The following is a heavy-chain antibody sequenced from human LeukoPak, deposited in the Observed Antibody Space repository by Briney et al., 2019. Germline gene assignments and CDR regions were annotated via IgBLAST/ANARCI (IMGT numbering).Heavy chain of an antibody. CDR3: ARGPHKWGSLPLPLDY. CDR2: FDPEDGET. V-gene: IGHV1-24*01. Sequence: ASVKVSCKVSGYTLTELSMHWVRQAPGKGLEWMGGFDPEDGETIYAQKFQGRVTMTEDTSTDTAYMELSSLRSEDTAVYYCARGPHKWGSLPLPLDYWGQGTLVTVSS. J-gene: IGHJ4*02. D-gene: IGHD3-16*01. CDR1: GYTLTELS.